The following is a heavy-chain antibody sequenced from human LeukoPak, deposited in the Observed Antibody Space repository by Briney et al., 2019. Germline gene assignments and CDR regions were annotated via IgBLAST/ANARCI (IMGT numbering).Heavy chain of an antibody. J-gene: IGHJ5*02. CDR3: ARSPITMVRGVIITPGWFDP. CDR1: GGSISSSSYY. V-gene: IGHV4-39*07. Sequence: SETLSLTCTVSGGSISSSSYYWGWIRQPPGKGLEWIGSIYYSGSTYYNPSLKSRVTMSVDTSKNQFSLKLSSVTAADTAVYYCARSPITMVRGVIITPGWFDPWGQGTLVTVSS. D-gene: IGHD3-10*01. CDR2: IYYSGST.